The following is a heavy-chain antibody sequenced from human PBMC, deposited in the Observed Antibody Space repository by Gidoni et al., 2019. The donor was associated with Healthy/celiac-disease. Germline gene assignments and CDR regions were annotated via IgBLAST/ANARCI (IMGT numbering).Heavy chain of an antibody. CDR3: AKGWGRGSGVLQGMSY. D-gene: IGHD2-15*01. J-gene: IGHJ4*02. V-gene: IGHV3-30*18. CDR1: GFTFTSYG. CDR2: ISYDGSNK. Sequence: QVQLVESGGGVVQPGRSLRLSCAASGFTFTSYGMHWVRQAPGKGLEWVAVISYDGSNKYYADSVKGRFTISRDNSKNTLYLQMNSLRAEDTAVYYCAKGWGRGSGVLQGMSYWGQGTLVTVSS.